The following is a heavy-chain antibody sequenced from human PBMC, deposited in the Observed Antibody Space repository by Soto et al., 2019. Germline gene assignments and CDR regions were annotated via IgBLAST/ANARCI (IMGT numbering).Heavy chain of an antibody. Sequence: QITLKESGPTLVKPTQTLTLTCTFSGFSLSTSGVGVGWIRQPPGKALEWLALIYWDDDKRYSPSLKSRLTSTKDTSKNQVVLTMTNMDPVDTATYYCAHSLIPPLDTAFDYWGQGTLVTVSS. V-gene: IGHV2-5*02. CDR1: GFSLSTSGVG. D-gene: IGHD2-2*01. CDR3: AHSLIPPLDTAFDY. CDR2: IYWDDDK. J-gene: IGHJ4*02.